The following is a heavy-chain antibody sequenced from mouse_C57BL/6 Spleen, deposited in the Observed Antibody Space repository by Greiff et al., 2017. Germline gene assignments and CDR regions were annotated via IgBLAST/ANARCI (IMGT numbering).Heavy chain of an antibody. J-gene: IGHJ2*01. CDR1: GYAFSSYW. Sequence: QVQLQQSGAELVKPGASVKISCKASGYAFSSYWMNWVKQRPGKGLEWIGQIYPGDGDTNYNGKFKGKATLTADKSSSKAYMQLSSLTSEDSAVYFCASDYVGLSFYYWGHGTPLTVSS. V-gene: IGHV1-80*01. D-gene: IGHD2-4*01. CDR3: ASDYVGLSFYY. CDR2: IYPGDGDT.